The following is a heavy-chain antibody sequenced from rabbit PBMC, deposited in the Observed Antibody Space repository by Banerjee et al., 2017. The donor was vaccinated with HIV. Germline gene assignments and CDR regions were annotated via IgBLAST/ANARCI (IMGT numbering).Heavy chain of an antibody. D-gene: IGHD1-1*01. CDR2: IATGSGST. CDR3: ASGYSDVYFNL. J-gene: IGHJ4*01. Sequence: QSLEESGGDLVKPEGSLTLTCKASGFTLSSSYYMCWVRQAPGKGLEWIGCIATGSGSTWYASWVNGRFTISKTSSTTVTLQMTSLTAADTATYFCASGYSDVYFNLWGQGTLVTVS. CDR1: GFTLSSSYY. V-gene: IGHV1S40*01.